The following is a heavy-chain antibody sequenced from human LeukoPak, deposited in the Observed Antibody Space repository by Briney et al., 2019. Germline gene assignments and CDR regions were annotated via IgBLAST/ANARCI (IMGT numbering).Heavy chain of an antibody. CDR2: IYYSGST. CDR3: ARDAGPNLFDY. V-gene: IGHV4-59*01. J-gene: IGHJ4*02. CDR1: GGSISSYY. Sequence: SETLSLTCTVSGGSISSYYWSWLRQPPGKGLEWIGYIYYSGSTNYNPSLKSRVTISVDTSRNQFSLKLSSVTAADTAVYYCARDAGPNLFDYWGQGTLVTVSS.